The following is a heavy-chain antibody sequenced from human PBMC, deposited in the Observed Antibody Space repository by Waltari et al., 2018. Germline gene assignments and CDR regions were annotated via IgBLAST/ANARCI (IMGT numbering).Heavy chain of an antibody. V-gene: IGHV3-66*02. CDR3: ATARDEETAMVYFDH. CDR1: GFTFRSNH. J-gene: IGHJ4*02. Sequence: EVPLVESGGALVHPGGSLRLSCAASGFTFRSNHMAWVRQAPGKGLEWVSIMYAAGSTYYADSVMGRFTISRDNSKNTLHLQMNSLRSEDTAIYYCATARDEETAMVYFDHWGEGSLVSVSS. D-gene: IGHD5-18*01. CDR2: MYAAGST.